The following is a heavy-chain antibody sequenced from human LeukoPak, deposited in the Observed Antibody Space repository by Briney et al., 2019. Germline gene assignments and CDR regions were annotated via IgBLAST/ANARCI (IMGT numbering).Heavy chain of an antibody. V-gene: IGHV3-53*01. Sequence: GGSLRLSCTASGFTFGDYIVSWFRQAPGKGLEWVSVIYSGGSTYYADSVKGRFTISRDNSKNTLYLQMNSLRAEDTAVYYCARDSITGTTSYFDYWGQGTLVTVSS. J-gene: IGHJ4*02. CDR1: GFTFGDYI. CDR3: ARDSITGTTSYFDY. D-gene: IGHD1-7*01. CDR2: IYSGGST.